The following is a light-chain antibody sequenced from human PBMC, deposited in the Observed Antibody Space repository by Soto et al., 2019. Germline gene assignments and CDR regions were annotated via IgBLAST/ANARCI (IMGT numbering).Light chain of an antibody. CDR3: HQYNSY. CDR1: ESIATW. CDR2: DAS. Sequence: DVHMTQSPSTLSASVGARATITCRASESIATWLAWYQQKPGQAPKLLIYDASRLESGVPSRFSGGGSGTEFTLTISGLQPEDFATYYCHQYNSYFGPGTKLEI. J-gene: IGKJ2*01. V-gene: IGKV1-5*01.